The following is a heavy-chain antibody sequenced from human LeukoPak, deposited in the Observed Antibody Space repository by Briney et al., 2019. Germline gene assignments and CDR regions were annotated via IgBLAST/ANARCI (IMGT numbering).Heavy chain of an antibody. D-gene: IGHD2-2*01. V-gene: IGHV3-30-3*01. CDR3: ARAGEDVVLGPAPVGGSPYNWFDP. Sequence: SGGSLRLSCAASGFTFSHYAMQWVRQAPGKGLEWVAVISYHGIDKYYADSVKGRFTISRDNSKNALYLQMNSLRPEDTAVYYCARAGEDVVLGPAPVGGSPYNWFDPWGQGTLVTVSS. CDR1: GFTFSHYA. CDR2: ISYHGIDK. J-gene: IGHJ5*02.